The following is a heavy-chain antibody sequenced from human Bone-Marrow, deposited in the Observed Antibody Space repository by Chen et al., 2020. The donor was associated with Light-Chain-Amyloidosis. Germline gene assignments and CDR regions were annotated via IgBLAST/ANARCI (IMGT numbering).Heavy chain of an antibody. Sequence: EVQLVESGGGLVQPGGSLRLSSTASEFTFTNFWMIWVRQAPGKGLEWVANIKQDGSKNYYVDSVKGRFTISRDNAKNSLYLQMNSLRAEDTAVYYCARDRGWWTFDIWGQGTMVTVSS. V-gene: IGHV3-7*01. CDR1: EFTFTNFW. D-gene: IGHD2-8*02. CDR3: ARDRGWWTFDI. CDR2: IKQDGSKN. J-gene: IGHJ3*02.